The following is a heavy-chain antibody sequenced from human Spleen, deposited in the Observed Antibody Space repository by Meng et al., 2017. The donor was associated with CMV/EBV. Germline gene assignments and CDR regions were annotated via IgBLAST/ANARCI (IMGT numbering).Heavy chain of an antibody. CDR2: IYYSGTT. Sequence: GSLRLSCIVSGGSISNHYWSWIRQPPGKGLEWIGYIYYSGTTNYNPSLKSRVTMSVDVSKNQFSLKLSSVTAADTAVYYCAREGNSSGKYYYYYYGLDVWGHGTPVTVSS. V-gene: IGHV4-59*11. J-gene: IGHJ6*02. CDR3: AREGNSSGKYYYYYYGLDV. CDR1: GGSISNHY. D-gene: IGHD6-6*01.